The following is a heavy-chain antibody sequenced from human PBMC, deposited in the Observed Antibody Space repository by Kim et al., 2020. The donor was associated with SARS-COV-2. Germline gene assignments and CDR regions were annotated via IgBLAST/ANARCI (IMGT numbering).Heavy chain of an antibody. Sequence: GRFTISRDNSKNTLYLQMNRLRAEDTAVYYCAKEYDSSGHLITSNWYFDLWGRGTLVTVSS. J-gene: IGHJ2*01. CDR3: AKEYDSSGHLITSNWYFDL. D-gene: IGHD3-22*01. V-gene: IGHV3-23*01.